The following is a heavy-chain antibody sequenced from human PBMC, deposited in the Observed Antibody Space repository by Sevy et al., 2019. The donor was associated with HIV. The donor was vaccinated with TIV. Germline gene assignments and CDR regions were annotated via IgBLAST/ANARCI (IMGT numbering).Heavy chain of an antibody. CDR1: GYTFTGYY. CDR3: ARWETWIQLRKNWFDP. Sequence: ASVKVSCKASGYTFTGYYMHWVRQAPGQGLEWMGRINPNSGGTNYAQKFQGRVTMTRDTSISTAYMELSRLRSDDTAVYYCARWETWIQLRKNWFDPWGQGTLVTVSS. CDR2: INPNSGGT. J-gene: IGHJ5*02. D-gene: IGHD5-18*01. V-gene: IGHV1-2*06.